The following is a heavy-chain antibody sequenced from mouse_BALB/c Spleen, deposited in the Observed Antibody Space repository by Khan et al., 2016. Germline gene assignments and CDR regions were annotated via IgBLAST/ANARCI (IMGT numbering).Heavy chain of an antibody. CDR3: ARTSNYFNY. Sequence: QIQLVQSGPEPKKPGETVRISCKASGYTFSTAGMQWVQKMPGKGLKWIGWIKTHSGVPKYAEDFKGRFAFSLETSASTAYLQISNLKNEDTATYFCARTSNYFNYWGQGTTLTVSS. CDR2: IKTHSGVP. V-gene: IGHV9-4*02. D-gene: IGHD2-10*02. CDR1: GYTFSTAG. J-gene: IGHJ2*01.